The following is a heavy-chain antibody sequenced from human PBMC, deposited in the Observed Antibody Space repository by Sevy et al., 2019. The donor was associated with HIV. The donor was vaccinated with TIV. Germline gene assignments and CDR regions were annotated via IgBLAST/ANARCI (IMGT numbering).Heavy chain of an antibody. Sequence: GGYLRLSCAASGFTFSSYAMHWVRQAPGKGLEWVAVISYDGSNKYYADSVKGRFTISRDNSKNTLYLQMNSLRAEDTAVYYCARSEGYYDSSGYKNYPFDYWGQGTLVTVSS. D-gene: IGHD3-22*01. J-gene: IGHJ4*02. CDR1: GFTFSSYA. CDR3: ARSEGYYDSSGYKNYPFDY. V-gene: IGHV3-30-3*01. CDR2: ISYDGSNK.